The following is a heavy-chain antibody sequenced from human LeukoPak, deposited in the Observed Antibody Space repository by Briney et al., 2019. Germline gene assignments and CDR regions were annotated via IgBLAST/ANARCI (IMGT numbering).Heavy chain of an antibody. CDR1: GGSVSSPDSY. V-gene: IGHV4-61*03. Sequence: NSSETLFLACTVSGGSVSSPDSYWSWIRQPPGKGLEWIGNVYYIGTASYNSTLKTRVTISADKAKNHFSLSLTSVTAADTAIYFCARNTSSSPWFDPWGQGTLVTVSS. CDR2: VYYIGTA. CDR3: ARNTSSSPWFDP. D-gene: IGHD6-6*01. J-gene: IGHJ5*02.